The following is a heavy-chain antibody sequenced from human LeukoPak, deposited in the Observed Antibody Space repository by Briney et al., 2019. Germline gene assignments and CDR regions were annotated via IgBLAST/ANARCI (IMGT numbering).Heavy chain of an antibody. CDR1: GGSFSGYY. CDR2: INHSGST. J-gene: IGHJ6*03. D-gene: IGHD3-22*01. V-gene: IGHV4-34*01. Sequence: SETLSLTCAVYGGSFSGYYWSWIRQPPGKGLEWIGEINHSGSTNYNPSLKSRVTISVDTSKNQFSLKLSSVTAADTAVYYCARGPHTYYYDSRSYYYYYMDVWGKGTTVTVSS. CDR3: ARGPHTYYYDSRSYYYYYMDV.